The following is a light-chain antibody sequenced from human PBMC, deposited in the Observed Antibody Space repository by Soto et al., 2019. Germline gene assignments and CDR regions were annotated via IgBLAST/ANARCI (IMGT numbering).Light chain of an antibody. CDR1: QSVSSSY. Sequence: EIVLTQSPGTRSLSPGERASLSCKASQSVSSSYLAWYQQKPGQAPRLLIYGASSRATGIPDRFSGSGSGTDFTLTISRLEPEDFAVYYCQQYGSSLLFTFGPGTKVDIK. J-gene: IGKJ3*01. CDR3: QQYGSSLLFT. V-gene: IGKV3-20*01. CDR2: GAS.